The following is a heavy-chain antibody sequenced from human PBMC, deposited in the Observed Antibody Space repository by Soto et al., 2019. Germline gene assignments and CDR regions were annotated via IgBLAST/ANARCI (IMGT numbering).Heavy chain of an antibody. CDR1: GFDVSTNH. Sequence: EVQLVESGGGLVQPGGSLRLSCAVSGFDVSTNHMTWVRQAPGKGLEWVSIIYSGGATDYAASVKGRLTISRDNSENTLHLQMNSLRGEDPAKYYCVRNYGAVWGQGTAVIVSS. CDR3: VRNYGAV. J-gene: IGHJ6*02. CDR2: IYSGGAT. V-gene: IGHV3-66*01. D-gene: IGHD3-16*01.